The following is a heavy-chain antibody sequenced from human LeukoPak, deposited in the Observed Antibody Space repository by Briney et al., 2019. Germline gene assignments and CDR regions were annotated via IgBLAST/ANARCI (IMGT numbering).Heavy chain of an antibody. J-gene: IGHJ6*02. CDR2: ISGSGGST. CDR3: AASVVGPPLNYGMDV. V-gene: IGHV3-23*01. Sequence: TGGSLRLSCAASGFTFSSYAMSWVRQAPRKGLEWVSAISGSGGSTYYADSVKGRFTISRDNSKNTLYLQMNSLRAEDTAVYYCAASVVGPPLNYGMDVWGQGTTVTVSS. D-gene: IGHD2-2*01. CDR1: GFTFSSYA.